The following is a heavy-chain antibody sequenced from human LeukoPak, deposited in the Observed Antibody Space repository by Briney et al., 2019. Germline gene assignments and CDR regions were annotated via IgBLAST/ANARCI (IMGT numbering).Heavy chain of an antibody. CDR1: GGSISSYY. Sequence: PSETLSLTCTVSGGSISSYYWSWIRQPAGKGLEWIGRIYTSGSTNYNPSLKSRVTISVDKSKNQFSLKLSSVTAADTAVYYCARGLYDNSSYYFSYWGQGTLVTVSS. CDR2: IYTSGST. J-gene: IGHJ4*02. D-gene: IGHD3-22*01. CDR3: ARGLYDNSSYYFSY. V-gene: IGHV4-4*07.